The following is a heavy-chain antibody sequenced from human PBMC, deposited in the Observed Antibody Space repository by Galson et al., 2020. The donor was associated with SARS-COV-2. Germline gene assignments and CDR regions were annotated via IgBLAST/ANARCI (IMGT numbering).Heavy chain of an antibody. CDR1: GFTFSSYG. Sequence: TGGSLRLSCAASGFTFSSYGMHWVRQAPGKGLEWVAVIWYDGSNKYYADSVKGRFTISRDNSKNTLYLQMNSLRAEDTAVYYCARDPYRIAAAGNYFDYWGQGTLVTVSS. J-gene: IGHJ4*02. CDR3: ARDPYRIAAAGNYFDY. D-gene: IGHD6-13*01. V-gene: IGHV3-33*01. CDR2: IWYDGSNK.